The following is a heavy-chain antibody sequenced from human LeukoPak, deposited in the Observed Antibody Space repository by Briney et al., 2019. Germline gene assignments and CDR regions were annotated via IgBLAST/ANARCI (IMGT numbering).Heavy chain of an antibody. V-gene: IGHV1-8*02. D-gene: IGHD6-13*01. CDR3: ARNLGRSSWYIWFDF. CDR1: GYTFTDYY. Sequence: ASVKVSCKASGYTFTDYYMHWVRQAPGQGLEWMGWMNPNSGNTGYAQKFQGRVTMTRNTSISTAYMELSSLRSEDTAVYYCARNLGRSSWYIWFDFWGQGTLVTVSS. CDR2: MNPNSGNT. J-gene: IGHJ5*01.